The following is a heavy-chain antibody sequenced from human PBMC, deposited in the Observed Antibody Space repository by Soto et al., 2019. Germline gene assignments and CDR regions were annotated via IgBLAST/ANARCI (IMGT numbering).Heavy chain of an antibody. CDR3: ARDDPRSGWHPYYYGMDV. D-gene: IGHD6-19*01. CDR2: ISAYNGNT. J-gene: IGHJ6*02. CDR1: GYTFTSYG. V-gene: IGHV1-18*01. Sequence: QVQLVQSGAEVKKPGASVKVSCKASGYTFTSYGISWVRQAPGQGLEWMGWISAYNGNTNYAQKLQGRVTMTTHTSTSTAYMELRSLRSDDTAVYYCARDDPRSGWHPYYYGMDVWGQGTTVTVSS.